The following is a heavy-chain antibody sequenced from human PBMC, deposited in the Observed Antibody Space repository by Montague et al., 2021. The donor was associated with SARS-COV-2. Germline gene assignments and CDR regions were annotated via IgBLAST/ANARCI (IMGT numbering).Heavy chain of an antibody. J-gene: IGHJ4*02. Sequence: SLRFSCAASGFTFSSYAMHWVRQAPGKGLEWAAVISTDVNKKYYADSVKGRFTISRDTSKNTLSLQLNGLRVEDAAVYYCAKDQGIGYSDFDYWGQGTLVTVSS. D-gene: IGHD5-18*01. CDR3: AKDQGIGYSDFDY. V-gene: IGHV3-30*04. CDR1: GFTFSSYA. CDR2: ISTDVNKK.